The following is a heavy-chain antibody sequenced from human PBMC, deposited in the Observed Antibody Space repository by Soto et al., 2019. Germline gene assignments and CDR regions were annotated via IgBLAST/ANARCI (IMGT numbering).Heavy chain of an antibody. D-gene: IGHD6-19*01. J-gene: IGHJ2*01. CDR2: IYYSGST. CDR1: GGSISSSSYY. V-gene: IGHV4-39*01. Sequence: QLQLQESGPGLVKPSETLSLTCTVSGGSISSSSYYWGWIRQPPGKGLEWIGSIYYSGSTYYNPSLKSRVTISVDTSKNQFPLRLSSVTAADTAVYYCARPLSPVARYWYFDLWGRGTLVTVSS. CDR3: ARPLSPVARYWYFDL.